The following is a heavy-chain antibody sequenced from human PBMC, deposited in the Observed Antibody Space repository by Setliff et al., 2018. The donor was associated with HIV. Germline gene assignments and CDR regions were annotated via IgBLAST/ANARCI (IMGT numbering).Heavy chain of an antibody. CDR2: IYYSGST. J-gene: IGHJ4*02. V-gene: IGHV4-39*02. CDR1: GGSISSSSYY. CDR3: AREIGDGSGWFGRYFDY. D-gene: IGHD6-19*01. Sequence: SETLSLTCSVSGGSISSSSYYWGWIRQPPGKGLEWIGSIYYSGSTYYNPSLKSRATISVDTSKSTLFLQMSTLRTEDTAVYYCAREIGDGSGWFGRYFDYWGQGTLVTVSS.